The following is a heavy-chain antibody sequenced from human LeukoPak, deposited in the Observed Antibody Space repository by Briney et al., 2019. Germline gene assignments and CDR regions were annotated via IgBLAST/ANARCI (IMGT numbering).Heavy chain of an antibody. CDR1: GFTFSNAW. CDR3: TTDQDYYDSSGWVY. J-gene: IGHJ4*02. Sequence: GGSLRLSSAASGFTFSNAWMSWVRQAPGKGLEWVGRIKSKTDGGTTDYAAPVKGRFTISRDDSKNTLYLQMNSLKTEDTAVYYCTTDQDYYDSSGWVYWGQGTLVTVSS. V-gene: IGHV3-15*01. D-gene: IGHD3-22*01. CDR2: IKSKTDGGTT.